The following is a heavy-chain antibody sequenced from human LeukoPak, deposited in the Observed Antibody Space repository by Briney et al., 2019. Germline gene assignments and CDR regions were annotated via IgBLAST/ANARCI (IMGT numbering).Heavy chain of an antibody. CDR1: GFTFSSYS. V-gene: IGHV3-21*01. CDR3: ARGSFYGDSEGYFDY. Sequence: PGGSLRLSCAASGFTFSSYSMNWDRQAPGKGLEWVSSISSSSSYIYYADSVKGRFTISRDNAKNSLYLQMNSLRAEDTAVYYCARGSFYGDSEGYFDYWGQGTLVTVSS. J-gene: IGHJ4*02. D-gene: IGHD4-17*01. CDR2: ISSSSSYI.